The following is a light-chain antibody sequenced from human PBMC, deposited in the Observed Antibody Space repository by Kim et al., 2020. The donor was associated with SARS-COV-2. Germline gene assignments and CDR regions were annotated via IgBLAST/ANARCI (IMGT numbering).Light chain of an antibody. V-gene: IGKV1-12*01. CDR2: GAT. CDR3: QQTNTFPLT. CDR1: QRIGTW. Sequence: IQMTQSPASVSAAVGDRVIITCRASQRIGTWLIWYQQRPGKVPQLLIHGATHLQRGVPSRFSGSGSGTDFTRTIANLQPEDSATYYCQQTNTFPLTFGGGTKVDIK. J-gene: IGKJ4*01.